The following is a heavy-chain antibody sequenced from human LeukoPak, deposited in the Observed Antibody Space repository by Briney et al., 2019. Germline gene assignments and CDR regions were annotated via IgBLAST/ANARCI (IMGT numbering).Heavy chain of an antibody. Sequence: GASVKVSCRVSGYALTALSMHWVRQAPGKGLEWMGGFDPDTVETIYAQKFQGRVTMTEDTSTDTAYMDLSSLRSEDTAVYYCARYSSSWYVGVDYWGQGTLVTVSS. V-gene: IGHV1-24*01. CDR2: FDPDTVET. CDR3: ARYSSSWYVGVDY. CDR1: GYALTALS. D-gene: IGHD6-13*01. J-gene: IGHJ4*02.